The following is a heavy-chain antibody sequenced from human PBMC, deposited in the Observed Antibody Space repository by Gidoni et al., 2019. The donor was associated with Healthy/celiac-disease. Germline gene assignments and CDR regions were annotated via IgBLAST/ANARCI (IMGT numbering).Heavy chain of an antibody. Sequence: EVQMVESGGGFVQPGGSLSLSCAASGFHFSSYEMNWVRQAPGKGLEWVSYISSSGSTIYYADSVKGRFTISRDNAKTSLYLQMNSLRAEDTAVYYCARALAGTFSSFDYWGQGTLVTVSS. J-gene: IGHJ4*02. CDR2: ISSSGSTI. CDR1: GFHFSSYE. CDR3: ARALAGTFSSFDY. D-gene: IGHD3-3*02. V-gene: IGHV3-48*03.